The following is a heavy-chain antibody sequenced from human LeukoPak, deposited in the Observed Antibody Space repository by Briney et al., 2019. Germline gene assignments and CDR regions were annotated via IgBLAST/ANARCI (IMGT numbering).Heavy chain of an antibody. D-gene: IGHD3-10*01. V-gene: IGHV4-34*01. CDR3: ARQNVLLWFGDPDY. CDR1: GGSFSGYY. Sequence: SETLSLTCAVYGGSFSGYYWSWIRQPPGKGLEWIGEINHSGSTNYNPSLKSRVTISVDTSKNQFSLKLSSVTAADTAVYYCARQNVLLWFGDPDYWGQGTLVTVSS. J-gene: IGHJ4*02. CDR2: INHSGST.